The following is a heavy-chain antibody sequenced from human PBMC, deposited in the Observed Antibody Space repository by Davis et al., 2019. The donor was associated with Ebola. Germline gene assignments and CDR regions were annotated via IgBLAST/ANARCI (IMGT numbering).Heavy chain of an antibody. CDR3: ARQHIRSAYYYYYGMDV. D-gene: IGHD6-19*01. CDR1: GGSFSGYY. V-gene: IGHV4-34*01. J-gene: IGHJ6*04. Sequence: MPGGSLRLSCAVYGGSFSGYYWSWIRQPPGKGLEWIGEINHSGSTNYNPSLKSRVTISVDTSKNQFSLKLSSVTAADTAVYYCARQHIRSAYYYYYGMDVWGKGTTVTVSS. CDR2: INHSGST.